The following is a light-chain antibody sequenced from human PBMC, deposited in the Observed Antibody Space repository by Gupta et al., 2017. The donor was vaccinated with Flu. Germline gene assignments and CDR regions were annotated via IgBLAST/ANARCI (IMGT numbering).Light chain of an antibody. V-gene: IGLV2-8*01. CDR2: EVT. Sequence: QSALTQPPSASGSPGQSITISCTGTSSDIGGYDYVSWYQQHPGKAPKLIIFEVTKRPSGVPDRFSGSKSGNTASLTVSRPQAEDEAEYYCSSFGGNNPYLVFGGGTKLTVL. J-gene: IGLJ2*01. CDR3: SSFGGNNPYLV. CDR1: SSDIGGYDY.